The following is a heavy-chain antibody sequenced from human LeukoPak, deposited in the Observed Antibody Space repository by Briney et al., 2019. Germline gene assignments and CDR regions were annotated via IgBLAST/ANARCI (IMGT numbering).Heavy chain of an antibody. Sequence: GGSLRLSCAASGFTFSSYAMSWVRQAPGKGLEWVSAISGSGGSTYYADSVKGRFTISRDNSKNTLYLQMNSLRAEDTAVYYCAKDFLRHGSGWLYYFDYWGQGTLVTASS. V-gene: IGHV3-23*01. CDR1: GFTFSSYA. D-gene: IGHD6-19*01. CDR3: AKDFLRHGSGWLYYFDY. J-gene: IGHJ4*02. CDR2: ISGSGGST.